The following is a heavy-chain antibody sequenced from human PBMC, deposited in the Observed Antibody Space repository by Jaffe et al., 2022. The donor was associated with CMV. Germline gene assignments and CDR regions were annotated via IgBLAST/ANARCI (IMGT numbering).Heavy chain of an antibody. D-gene: IGHD6-6*01. J-gene: IGHJ4*02. CDR2: INPSGDNT. CDR1: GSTFPSFY. V-gene: IGHV1-46*01. Sequence: QVHLVQSGAEVKKPGASVRVSCKASGSTFPSFYMHWVRQAPGQGLEWMGLINPSGDNTNYAQKFQGRVTMTRDTSTSTVYMELSSLRSEDTAVYYCAKLTLATPIAVDSWGQGTLVTVSS. CDR3: AKLTLATPIAVDS.